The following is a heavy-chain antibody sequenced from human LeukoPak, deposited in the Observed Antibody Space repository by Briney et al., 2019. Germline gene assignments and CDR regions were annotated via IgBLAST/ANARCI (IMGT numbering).Heavy chain of an antibody. CDR3: ARVIAVGGGMDV. D-gene: IGHD6-19*01. Sequence: GGSLRLSCAASGFTFCSYDMYWVRQVTGKGLEWVSGIGSAGDTYYLGSVKGRFTIARENAMNSLYLQMNSLRAGDTAVYYCARVIAVGGGMDVWGQGTTVTVSS. CDR2: IGSAGDT. J-gene: IGHJ6*02. V-gene: IGHV3-13*04. CDR1: GFTFCSYD.